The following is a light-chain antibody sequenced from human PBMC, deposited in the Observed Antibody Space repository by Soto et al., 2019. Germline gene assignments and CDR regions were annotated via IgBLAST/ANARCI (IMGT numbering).Light chain of an antibody. CDR3: HQYGSSPQT. CDR2: GAS. V-gene: IGKV3-20*01. J-gene: IGKJ1*01. CDR1: QSVSSSY. Sequence: EVVLTQSPATLSLSPGERATLSCRASQSVSSSYLAWYQQKPGQAPRLLIYGASSRATCIPDRFTGSGAGTDFTLTISRLEPEDFAVFYCHQYGSSPQTFGQGTKVDIK.